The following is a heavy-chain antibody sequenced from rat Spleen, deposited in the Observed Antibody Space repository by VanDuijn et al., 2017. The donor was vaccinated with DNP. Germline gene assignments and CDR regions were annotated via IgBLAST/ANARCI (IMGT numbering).Heavy chain of an antibody. Sequence: EVQLVESGGGLVQPGRSLKLSCAASGITFSNSGMHWIRQAPTKGLEWVTSISPSGGGTYYRDSVKCRFTISRDNAKSTLYLQMDSLRSEDTATYYCARIIATRGYYAMDAWGQGTSVTVSS. D-gene: IGHD1-10*01. CDR1: GITFSNSG. V-gene: IGHV5-19*01. CDR2: ISPSGGGT. J-gene: IGHJ4*01. CDR3: ARIIATRGYYAMDA.